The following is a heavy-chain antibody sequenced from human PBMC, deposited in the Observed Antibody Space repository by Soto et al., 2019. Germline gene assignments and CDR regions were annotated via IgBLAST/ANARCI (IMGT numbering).Heavy chain of an antibody. Sequence: SETLSLTCAVYGGSFSGYYWSWIRQPPGKGLEWIGEINHSGSTNYNPSLKSRVTISVDTSKNQFSLKLSSVTAADTAVYYCARGAGDIVVVPAATGREWFDPWGQGTLVTVSS. CDR2: INHSGST. J-gene: IGHJ5*02. D-gene: IGHD2-2*01. CDR1: GGSFSGYY. V-gene: IGHV4-34*01. CDR3: ARGAGDIVVVPAATGREWFDP.